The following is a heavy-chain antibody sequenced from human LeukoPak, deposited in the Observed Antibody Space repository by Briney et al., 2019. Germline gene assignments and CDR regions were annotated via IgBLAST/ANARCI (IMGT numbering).Heavy chain of an antibody. V-gene: IGHV1-69*05. J-gene: IGHJ4*02. CDR1: GYTFTGYY. CDR2: IIPIFGTA. CDR3: ARGSVAVAGPFDY. D-gene: IGHD6-19*01. Sequence: SVKVSCKASGYTFTGYYIHWVRQAPGQGLEWMGRIIPIFGTANYAQKFQGRVTITTDESTSTAYMELSSLRSEDTAVYYCARGSVAVAGPFDYWGQGTLVTVSS.